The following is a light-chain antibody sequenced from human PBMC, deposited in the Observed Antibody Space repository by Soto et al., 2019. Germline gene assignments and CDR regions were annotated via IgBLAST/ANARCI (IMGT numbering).Light chain of an antibody. CDR1: QSVSSN. V-gene: IGKV3-15*01. CDR2: GAS. CDR3: QQCGSTSWT. Sequence: EIVLTQSPGTLSLSPWERATLSCRASQSVSSNLAWYQQKPGQAPRLLIYGASTRATGIPARFSGSGSGTEFTLTISSLQSEDFAVYYCQQCGSTSWTFGQGTKVDIK. J-gene: IGKJ1*01.